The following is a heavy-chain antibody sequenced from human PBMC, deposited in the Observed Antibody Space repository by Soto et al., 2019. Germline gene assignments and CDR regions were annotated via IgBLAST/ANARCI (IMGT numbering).Heavy chain of an antibody. V-gene: IGHV3-7*05. CDR1: GFTFSTSW. Sequence: GGSLRLSCAASGFTFSTSWMSWVRQAPGKGLEWVANIKQDGGEKYYVDSVKGRYTISRDNAKNSLYLQMNSLRAEDSAVYYCARGGERYSYGLGYYYYGMDVWGQGTTVTVSS. CDR3: ARGGERYSYGLGYYYYGMDV. D-gene: IGHD5-18*01. J-gene: IGHJ6*02. CDR2: IKQDGGEK.